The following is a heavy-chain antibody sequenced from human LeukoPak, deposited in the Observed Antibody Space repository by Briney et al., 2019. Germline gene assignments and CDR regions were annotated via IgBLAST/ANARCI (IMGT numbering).Heavy chain of an antibody. V-gene: IGHV1-2*02. CDR3: ATDVRD. Sequence: SVKVSCKASGYTFTGYYISWVRQAPGPGLEWMGWINPKSGATNNAQRFQSRVTMTRDTSINTAYMELSRLTSDDTAVYYCATDVRDWGQGTLVTVSS. J-gene: IGHJ4*02. CDR1: GYTFTGYY. CDR2: INPKSGAT.